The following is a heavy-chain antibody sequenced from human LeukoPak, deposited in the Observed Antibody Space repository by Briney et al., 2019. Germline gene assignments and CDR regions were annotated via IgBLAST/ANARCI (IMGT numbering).Heavy chain of an antibody. Sequence: GGSLRLSCAASGFTFSSYAMHWVRQAPGKGLEWVAVISYDGSNKYYADSVKGRFTISRDNSKNTLYLQMNSLRAEDTAVYYCARDLGIAATQWDPYYYYGMDVWGQGTTVTVSS. CDR1: GFTFSSYA. CDR3: ARDLGIAATQWDPYYYYGMDV. CDR2: ISYDGSNK. J-gene: IGHJ6*02. V-gene: IGHV3-30-3*01. D-gene: IGHD2-15*01.